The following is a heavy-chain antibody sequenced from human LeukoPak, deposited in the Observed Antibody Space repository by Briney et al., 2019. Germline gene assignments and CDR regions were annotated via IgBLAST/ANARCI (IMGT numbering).Heavy chain of an antibody. V-gene: IGHV3-23*01. J-gene: IGHJ4*02. CDR3: ARDGGTVTTPYYFDY. Sequence: SAISGSGGSTYYADSVKGRFTISRDNSKNTLYLQMNSLRAEDTAVYYCARDGGTVTTPYYFDYWGQGTLVTVSS. CDR2: ISGSGGST. D-gene: IGHD4-17*01.